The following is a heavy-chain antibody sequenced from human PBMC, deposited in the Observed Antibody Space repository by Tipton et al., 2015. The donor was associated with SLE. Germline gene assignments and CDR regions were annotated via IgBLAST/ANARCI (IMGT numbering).Heavy chain of an antibody. CDR3: ARLTPWGYDY. J-gene: IGHJ4*02. Sequence: TLSLTCTVSGGSIRSSGYYWSWIRQHPGKGLEWIGYIYFTGSTHYNPSLRSRILISLDTSKNQFSLSLISVTAADTAVYYCARLTPWGYDYWGPGMLVTVSS. CDR2: IYFTGST. V-gene: IGHV4-31*03. D-gene: IGHD7-27*01. CDR1: GGSIRSSGYY.